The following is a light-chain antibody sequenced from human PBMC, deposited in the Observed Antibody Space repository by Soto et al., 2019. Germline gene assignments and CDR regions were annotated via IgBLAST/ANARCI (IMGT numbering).Light chain of an antibody. Sequence: QSALTQPPSASGPPGQRVTISCSGTSSNIGTYTVNWYQQLPGTAPKLLIYTDYQRPSGVPDRFSGSKSGTSASLAINGLHSEDEADYYCASWDDNLNGGVFGGGTKVTVL. V-gene: IGLV1-44*01. CDR3: ASWDDNLNGGV. CDR1: SSNIGTYT. J-gene: IGLJ3*02. CDR2: TDY.